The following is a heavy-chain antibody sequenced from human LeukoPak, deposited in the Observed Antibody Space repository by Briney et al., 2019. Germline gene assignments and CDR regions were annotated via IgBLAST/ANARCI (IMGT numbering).Heavy chain of an antibody. Sequence: ASVKVSCKASGYTFTGYYMHWVRQAPGQGLEWMGWINPNSGGTNYAQKFQGRVTMTRDTSISTAYMELSRLRSDDTDVYYCARDLAGTNAFDIWGQGTMVTVSS. CDR3: ARDLAGTNAFDI. CDR1: GYTFTGYY. D-gene: IGHD6-13*01. V-gene: IGHV1-2*02. J-gene: IGHJ3*02. CDR2: INPNSGGT.